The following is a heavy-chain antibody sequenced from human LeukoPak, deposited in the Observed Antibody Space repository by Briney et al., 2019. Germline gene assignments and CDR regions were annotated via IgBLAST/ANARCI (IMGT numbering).Heavy chain of an antibody. J-gene: IGHJ4*02. Sequence: GGSLRLSCAASGFTFSSYSMNWVRQAPGKGLEWVSSISSSSSYIYYADSVKGRFTISRDNAKNSLYLQMNSLRPEDTAVYYCAKELASGWFFDYWGQGTLVTVSS. CDR2: ISSSSSYI. CDR3: AKELASGWFFDY. V-gene: IGHV3-21*01. CDR1: GFTFSSYS. D-gene: IGHD6-19*01.